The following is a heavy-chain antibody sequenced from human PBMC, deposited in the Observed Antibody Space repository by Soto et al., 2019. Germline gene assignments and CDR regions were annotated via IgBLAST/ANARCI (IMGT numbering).Heavy chain of an antibody. CDR3: ARNDKAQASGN. D-gene: IGHD3-10*01. V-gene: IGHV3-21*01. CDR2: IDRSFGYT. CDR1: GFAFSSYN. Sequence: GSLRLSCAASGFAFSSYNMNWFRQAPGKGLEWVSSIDRSFGYTYYADSVKGRFTISRDNAKNSLSLQMNSLRAEDTAVYYCARNDKAQASGNWGQGTLVTVSS. J-gene: IGHJ4*02.